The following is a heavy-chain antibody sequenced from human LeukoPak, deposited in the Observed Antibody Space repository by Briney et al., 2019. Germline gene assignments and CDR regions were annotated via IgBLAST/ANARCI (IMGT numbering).Heavy chain of an antibody. CDR1: GGSISSSSYY. CDR3: ASSMYMGNFDY. Sequence: SETLSLTCTVSGGSISSSSYYWSWIRQPPGKGLEWLGYIYNNEDISYNPSLKSRVTISLDTSKNQFSLKLRSVTAADTAVYYCASSMYMGNFDYWGQGTLVTVSS. J-gene: IGHJ4*02. D-gene: IGHD7-27*01. V-gene: IGHV4-61*01. CDR2: IYNNEDI.